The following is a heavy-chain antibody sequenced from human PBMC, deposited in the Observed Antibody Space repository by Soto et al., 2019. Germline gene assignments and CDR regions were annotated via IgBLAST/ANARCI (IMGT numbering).Heavy chain of an antibody. J-gene: IGHJ4*02. CDR3: ARQWLDSYYFDY. CDR1: GFTFSSYA. Sequence: EVQLVESGGGLVQPGGSLRLSCAASGFTFSSYAMHWVRHAPGKGLEYVSAISSNGGSTYYANSVKGRFTISRDNSKNTLYLQMGSLRAEDMAVYYCARQWLDSYYFDYWGQGTLVTVSS. D-gene: IGHD6-19*01. V-gene: IGHV3-64*01. CDR2: ISSNGGST.